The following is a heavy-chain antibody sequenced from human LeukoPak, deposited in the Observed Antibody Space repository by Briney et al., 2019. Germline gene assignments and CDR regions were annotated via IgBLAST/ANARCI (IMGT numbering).Heavy chain of an antibody. CDR3: ARAVRCSSTSCPRYMDV. J-gene: IGHJ6*03. CDR2: ISSSSSTI. D-gene: IGHD2-2*01. Sequence: PGGSLRLSCAASGFTFSSYSMNWVRQAPGKGLEWVSYISSSSSTIYYADSVKGRFTISRDNAKNSLYLQMNSLRAEDTAVYYCARAVRCSSTSCPRYMDVWGKGTTVTVSS. V-gene: IGHV3-48*01. CDR1: GFTFSSYS.